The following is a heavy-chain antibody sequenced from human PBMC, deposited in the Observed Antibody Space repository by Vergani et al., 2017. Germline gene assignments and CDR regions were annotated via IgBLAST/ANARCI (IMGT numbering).Heavy chain of an antibody. CDR2: TWYAGNNK. J-gene: IGHJ5*02. CDR3: ARELRLIGNGFDP. V-gene: IGHV3-33*01. CDR1: GFTFNQYG. D-gene: IGHD5-12*01. Sequence: QVQLVESGGGVVQPGRSLRLSCAASGFTFNQYGMHWVRQAPGKGLEWVAVTWYAGNNKQCADSVKGRFTISRDNSKSTMYLQMNSLRDEDTGVYYCARELRLIGNGFDPWGQGSVVTVSS.